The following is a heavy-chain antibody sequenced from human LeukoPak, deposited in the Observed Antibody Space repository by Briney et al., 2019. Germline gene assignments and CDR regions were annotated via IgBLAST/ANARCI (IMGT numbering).Heavy chain of an antibody. CDR1: GGTFSSYA. V-gene: IGHV1-69*01. J-gene: IGHJ4*02. CDR2: IIPIFGTA. CDR3: ASHLGYSSGWYDY. D-gene: IGHD6-19*01. Sequence: SVKVSCKASGGTFSSYAISWVRQAPGQGLEWMGGIIPIFGTANYAQKFQGRVTITADESTSTAYMELSSLRSEDTAVYYCASHLGYSSGWYDYRGQGTLVTVSS.